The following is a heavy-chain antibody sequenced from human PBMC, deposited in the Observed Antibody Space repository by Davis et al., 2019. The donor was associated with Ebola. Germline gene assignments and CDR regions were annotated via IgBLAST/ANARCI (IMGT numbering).Heavy chain of an antibody. V-gene: IGHV3-73*01. CDR3: ARYLTGYYPNDY. CDR2: IRSKANSYAT. D-gene: IGHD3-9*01. J-gene: IGHJ4*02. Sequence: GESLKISCAASGFTFSGSAMHWVRQASGKGLEWVGRIRSKANSYATAYAASVKGRFTISRDDSKNTAYLQMNSLRAEDTAVYYCARYLTGYYPNDYWGQGTLVTVSS. CDR1: GFTFSGSA.